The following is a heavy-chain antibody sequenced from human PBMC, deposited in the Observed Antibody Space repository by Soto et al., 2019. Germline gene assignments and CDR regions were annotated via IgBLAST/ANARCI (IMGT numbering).Heavy chain of an antibody. V-gene: IGHV3-53*05. CDR1: GFTVSSNY. Sequence: PGGSLRLSCAASGFTVSSNYMSWVRQAPGKGLEWVSVIYSGGSTFYADSVKGRFTISRDNSKNTLYLQMNSLRAEDTAVYYCARDAYDFWSGYPDNYYYYGMDVWGQGTTVTVSS. D-gene: IGHD3-3*01. CDR3: ARDAYDFWSGYPDNYYYYGMDV. CDR2: IYSGGST. J-gene: IGHJ6*02.